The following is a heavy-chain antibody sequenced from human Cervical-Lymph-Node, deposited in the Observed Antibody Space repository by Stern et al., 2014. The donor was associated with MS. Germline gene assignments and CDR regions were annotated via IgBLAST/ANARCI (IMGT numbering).Heavy chain of an antibody. CDR3: TTGVDY. J-gene: IGHJ4*02. D-gene: IGHD1-26*01. Sequence: VQLVESGGDLVQPGGSLKLSCAASGLTFSGSGMHWVRQASGKGLEWVGRMRSKVNNYATTYAASVKGRFTISRDDSKSTAYLQMNSLKIEDTAVYYCTTGVDYWGQGTLVTVSS. CDR1: GLTFSGSG. CDR2: MRSKVNNYAT. V-gene: IGHV3-73*01.